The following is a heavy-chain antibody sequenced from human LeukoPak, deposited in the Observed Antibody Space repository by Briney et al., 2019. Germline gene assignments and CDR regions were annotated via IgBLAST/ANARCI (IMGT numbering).Heavy chain of an antibody. CDR2: IIPILGIA. Sequence: SVKVSCKASGGTFSSYAISWVRQAPGQGLEWMGRIIPILGIANYAQKFQGRVTITADKSTSTAYMELSSLRSEDTAVYYCARAGSGFWSGYPPADPFDIGGQGTAVTVSS. V-gene: IGHV1-69*04. CDR1: GGTFSSYA. D-gene: IGHD3-3*01. J-gene: IGHJ3*02. CDR3: ARAGSGFWSGYPPADPFDI.